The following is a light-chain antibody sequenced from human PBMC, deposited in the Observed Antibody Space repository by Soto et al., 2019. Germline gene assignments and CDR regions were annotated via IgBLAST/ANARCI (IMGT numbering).Light chain of an antibody. CDR1: QSINTW. CDR2: DAS. CDR3: QQFNTYWT. Sequence: DIHMTHSPSTLSASVGDRVTITFRASQSINTWLAWYQQKPGKAPKLLIYDASSLESGVPSRFSGSGSGTEFTLTISSLQPDDFATYYCQQFNTYWTFGQGTKVDIK. V-gene: IGKV1-5*01. J-gene: IGKJ1*01.